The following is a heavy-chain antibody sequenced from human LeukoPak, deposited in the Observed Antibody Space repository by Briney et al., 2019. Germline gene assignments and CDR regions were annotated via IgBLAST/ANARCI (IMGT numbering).Heavy chain of an antibody. CDR2: IYYSGST. D-gene: IGHD2-15*01. CDR1: GGSISSYY. V-gene: IGHV4-59*08. J-gene: IGHJ4*02. Sequence: PSETLSLTCTVSGGSISSYYWSWIRQPPGKGLEWIGYIYYSGSTNYNPSLKSRVTISVDTSKNQFSLKLGSVTAADTAVYYCARGYCSGGSCYLDYWGQGTLVTVSS. CDR3: ARGYCSGGSCYLDY.